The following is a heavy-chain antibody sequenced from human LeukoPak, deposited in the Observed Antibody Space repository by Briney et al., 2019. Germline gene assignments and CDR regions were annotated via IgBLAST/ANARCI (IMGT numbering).Heavy chain of an antibody. D-gene: IGHD3-9*01. Sequence: GASVKVSCKASGYTFTSYDINWVRQATGQGLAWMGWMNPNSGNTGYAQKFQGRVTMTRNTSISTAYTELSSLRSEDTAVYYCARVLGPLTYYDILTGYQKRFDYWGQGTLVTVSS. V-gene: IGHV1-8*01. CDR1: GYTFTSYD. CDR2: MNPNSGNT. CDR3: ARVLGPLTYYDILTGYQKRFDY. J-gene: IGHJ4*02.